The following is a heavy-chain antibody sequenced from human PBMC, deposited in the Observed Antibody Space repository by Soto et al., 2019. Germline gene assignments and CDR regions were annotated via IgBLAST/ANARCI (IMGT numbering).Heavy chain of an antibody. D-gene: IGHD3-22*01. CDR3: ARPSSEWYYYDSSGYSAFDY. CDR1: GYTFTSYA. J-gene: IGHJ4*02. CDR2: INAGNGNT. V-gene: IGHV1-3*01. Sequence: ASVKVSCKASGYTFTSYAMHWVRQAPGQRLEWMGWINAGNGNTKYSQKFQGRVTITRDTFASTAYMELSSLRSEDTAVHYCARPSSEWYYYDSSGYSAFDYWGQGTLVTVSS.